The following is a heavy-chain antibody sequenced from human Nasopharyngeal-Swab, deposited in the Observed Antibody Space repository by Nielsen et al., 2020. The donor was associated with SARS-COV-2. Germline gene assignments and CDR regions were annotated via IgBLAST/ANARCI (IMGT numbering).Heavy chain of an antibody. Sequence: GESLKISCVASGFTYSTYAMNWVRQAPGKGLEWVSSISSSSNYIYYGDSVKDRFTISRDNTQKSLYLEMNSLRVEDTAVYYCARLGTESYHYYSLDVWGQGTTVTVSS. V-gene: IGHV3-21*01. J-gene: IGHJ6*02. D-gene: IGHD1-1*01. CDR1: GFTYSTYA. CDR3: ARLGTESYHYYSLDV. CDR2: ISSSSNYI.